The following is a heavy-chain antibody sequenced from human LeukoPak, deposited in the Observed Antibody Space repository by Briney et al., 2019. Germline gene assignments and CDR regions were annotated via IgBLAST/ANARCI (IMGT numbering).Heavy chain of an antibody. V-gene: IGHV1-69*04. Sequence: ASVKVSCKASGGTFSSYAISWVRQAPGQGLEWMGRIIPILGIANYAQKFQGRVTITADKSTSTAYMELGSLRSEDTAVYYCASAAGRREDLFDYWGQGTLVTVSS. D-gene: IGHD6-13*01. CDR2: IIPILGIA. J-gene: IGHJ4*02. CDR3: ASAAGRREDLFDY. CDR1: GGTFSSYA.